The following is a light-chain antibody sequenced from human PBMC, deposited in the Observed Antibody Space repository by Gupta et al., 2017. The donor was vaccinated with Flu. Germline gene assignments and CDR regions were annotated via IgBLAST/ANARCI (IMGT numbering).Light chain of an antibody. CDR2: SAS. Sequence: GPLSLFPGERATLSCRASQSVSNNFLAWYQQKPGQALRLLVYSASTRATGVPDRFSGNGSETDFSLTISGLEPEDFAVYFCQQDGYSPLTFGGGTEVEIK. CDR3: QQDGYSPLT. V-gene: IGKV3-20*01. J-gene: IGKJ4*01. CDR1: QSVSNNF.